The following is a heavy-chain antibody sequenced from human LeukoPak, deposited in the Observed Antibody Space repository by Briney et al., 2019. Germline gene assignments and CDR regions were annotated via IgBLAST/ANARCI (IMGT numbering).Heavy chain of an antibody. CDR1: GFTVSSNY. CDR2: IYSGGST. CDR3: ARVGKRITIFGVVIPNAFDI. Sequence: PGGSLRLSCAASGFTVSSNYVSWVRQAPGKGLEWVSVIYSGGSTYYADSVKGRFTISRDNSKNTLYLQMNSLRAEDTAVYYCARVGKRITIFGVVIPNAFDIWGQGTMVTVSS. V-gene: IGHV3-53*01. D-gene: IGHD3-3*01. J-gene: IGHJ3*02.